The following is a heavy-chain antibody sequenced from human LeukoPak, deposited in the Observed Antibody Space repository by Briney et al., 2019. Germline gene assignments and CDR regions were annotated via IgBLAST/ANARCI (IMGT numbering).Heavy chain of an antibody. CDR1: GFTFSSYG. J-gene: IGHJ6*02. Sequence: GGSLRLSCAASGFTFSSYGMHWVRQAPGRGLEWVAFISFDGSNEYYAGSVKGRFTISRDNSKNTVYLQMNSLRAEDTAVYYCAKGLLLWFGAYGLDVWGQGTTVTVSS. D-gene: IGHD3-10*01. CDR2: ISFDGSNE. V-gene: IGHV3-30*18. CDR3: AKGLLLWFGAYGLDV.